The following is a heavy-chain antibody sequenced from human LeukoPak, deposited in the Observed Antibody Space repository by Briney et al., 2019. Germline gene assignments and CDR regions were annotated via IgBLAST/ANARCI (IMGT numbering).Heavy chain of an antibody. CDR2: LYTSGST. V-gene: IGHV4-4*07. CDR1: GGSISYYY. D-gene: IGHD4-17*01. J-gene: IGHJ4*02. CDR3: ARGTVTTLFDY. Sequence: PSETLSLTCFVTGGSISYYYWSWIRXXAGKGLEWIGRLYTSGSTDYNPSLKSRVTMSVDTSKNQFSLKLRSVTAADTAVYYCARGTVTTLFDYWGQGTLVTVSS.